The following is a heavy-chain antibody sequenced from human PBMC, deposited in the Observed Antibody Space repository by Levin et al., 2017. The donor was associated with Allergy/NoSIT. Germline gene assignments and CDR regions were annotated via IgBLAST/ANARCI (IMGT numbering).Heavy chain of an antibody. Sequence: GGSLRLSCAASVLAFRSPVGNGGRQDPGKGLEWVANIKQDGSESYYVDSVRGRFTISRDNAKNSVYLLMNSLRAEETAVYYCVGGRGWLFDYWGHGTLVTVSP. CDR3: VGGRGWLFDY. J-gene: IGHJ4*01. CDR2: IKQDGSES. V-gene: IGHV3-7*04. D-gene: IGHD5-12*01. CDR1: VLAFRSPV.